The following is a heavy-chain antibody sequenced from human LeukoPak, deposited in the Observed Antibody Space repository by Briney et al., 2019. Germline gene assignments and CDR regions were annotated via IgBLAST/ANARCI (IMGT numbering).Heavy chain of an antibody. V-gene: IGHV3-74*01. D-gene: IGHD2-2*01. Sequence: GGSLRLSCAASGFDFSNVWMHWVRQVPGKGLVWVSRISAEGSSANYADSVKGRLTISRDNAKNTLYLQMNSLRAEDTAVYYCARDGQRPLSATHQYFYAFYMDVWGKGTAVTVSS. CDR1: GFDFSNVW. CDR3: ARDGQRPLSATHQYFYAFYMDV. CDR2: ISAEGSSA. J-gene: IGHJ6*03.